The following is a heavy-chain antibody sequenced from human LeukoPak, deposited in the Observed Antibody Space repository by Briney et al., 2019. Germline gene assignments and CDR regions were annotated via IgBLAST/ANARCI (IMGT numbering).Heavy chain of an antibody. CDR2: IRSKVYGGTP. D-gene: IGHD4-11*01. CDR1: GLTFGDYA. J-gene: IGHJ4*02. V-gene: IGHV3-49*04. Sequence: GGSLRLSCSTSGLTFGDYAMTWVRQAPGKGLQWVGFIRSKVYGGTPDHAASVKGRFTISRDDSKHTVYLQMNSLKSEDTALYYCATGGNDYHKYKRPYWGRGTLVTVSS. CDR3: ATGGNDYHKYKRPY.